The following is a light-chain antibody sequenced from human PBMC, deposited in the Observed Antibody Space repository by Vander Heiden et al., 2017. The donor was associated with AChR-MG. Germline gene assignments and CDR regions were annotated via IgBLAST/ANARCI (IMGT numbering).Light chain of an antibody. Sequence: EIVMTQSPATLSLSPGERATLPGRASQSVSSNYLSWYQQRPGQAPRLLIFGASTRATGIPARFSGSGSGTDFTLTISSLQPEDFAVYYCQQDYNLPPTFGGGTKVEIK. CDR3: QQDYNLPPT. CDR2: GAS. CDR1: QSVSSNY. V-gene: IGKV3D-7*01. J-gene: IGKJ4*01.